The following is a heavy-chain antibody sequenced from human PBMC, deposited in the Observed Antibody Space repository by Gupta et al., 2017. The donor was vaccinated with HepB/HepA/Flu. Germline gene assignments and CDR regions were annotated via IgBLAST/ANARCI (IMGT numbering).Heavy chain of an antibody. Sequence: EVQLVESGGGLVQPGGSLRLSCAASGFTFSCHWMNWVRQAPGKGLEWVANIKQDGSERKYVDSVKGRFTISRDNAMDSMYLQMNSLRAEDTAVYYCARGSGSSTRALDIWGQGTVVTVSS. CDR3: ARGSGSSTRALDI. CDR2: IKQDGSER. CDR1: GFTFSCHW. V-gene: IGHV3-7*01. D-gene: IGHD2-2*01. J-gene: IGHJ3*02.